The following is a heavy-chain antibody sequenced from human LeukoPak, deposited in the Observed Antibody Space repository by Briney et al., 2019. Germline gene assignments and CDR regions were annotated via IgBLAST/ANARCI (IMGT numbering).Heavy chain of an antibody. CDR2: ISSSSSTI. Sequence: GGSLRLSCAASGFTFSSYSMNWVRQAPGKGLEWVSYISSSSSTICYAGSVKGRFTISRDNAKNSLYLQMNSLRAEDTAVYYCARDMVYQLPYFDYWGQGTLVTVSS. CDR3: ARDMVYQLPYFDY. CDR1: GFTFSSYS. D-gene: IGHD2-2*01. V-gene: IGHV3-48*01. J-gene: IGHJ4*02.